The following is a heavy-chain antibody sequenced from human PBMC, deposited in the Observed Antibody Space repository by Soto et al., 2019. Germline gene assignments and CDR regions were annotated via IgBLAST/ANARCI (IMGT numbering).Heavy chain of an antibody. CDR3: ARANMILPEHDFFYGSDV. D-gene: IGHD3-22*01. J-gene: IGHJ6*02. Sequence: GGSLRLSCEVSGFTFSMYSMSWVRQSPGKGLEWVAKIPQDGVDGHYADSVKGRCTISRDNGKNSLYLQLNNLRAEDAAVYYCARANMILPEHDFFYGSDVWGRGATVTVSS. V-gene: IGHV3-7*03. CDR2: IPQDGVDG. CDR1: GFTFSMYS.